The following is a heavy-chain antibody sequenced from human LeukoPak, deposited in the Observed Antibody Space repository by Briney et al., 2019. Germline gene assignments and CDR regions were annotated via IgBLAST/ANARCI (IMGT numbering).Heavy chain of an antibody. CDR1: GFTFSSYA. J-gene: IGHJ4*02. Sequence: GGSLRLSCAASGFTFSSYAMSWVRQAPGKGLEWVSAISGSGGSTYYADSVKGRFTISRGNSKNTLYLQMNSLRAEDTAVYYCAKARSFLILTGFDYWGQGTLVTVSS. V-gene: IGHV3-23*01. CDR3: AKARSFLILTGFDY. D-gene: IGHD3-9*01. CDR2: ISGSGGST.